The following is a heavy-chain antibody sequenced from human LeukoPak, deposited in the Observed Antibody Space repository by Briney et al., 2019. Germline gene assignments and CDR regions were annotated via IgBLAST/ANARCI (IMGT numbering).Heavy chain of an antibody. CDR1: GFTFSSYA. D-gene: IGHD6-19*01. CDR2: ISYDGSNK. Sequence: PGRSLRLSCAASGFTFSSYAMHWVRQAPGKGLEWVAVISYDGSNKYYADFVKGRFTISRDNSKNTLYLQMNSLRAEDTAVYYCAREEQWLVLYYYYGMDVWGQGTTVTVSS. V-gene: IGHV3-30-3*01. J-gene: IGHJ6*02. CDR3: AREEQWLVLYYYYGMDV.